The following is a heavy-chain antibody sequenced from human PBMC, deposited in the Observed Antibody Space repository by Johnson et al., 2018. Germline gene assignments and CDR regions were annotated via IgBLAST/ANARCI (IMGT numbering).Heavy chain of an antibody. V-gene: IGHV3-33*01. J-gene: IGHJ3*02. D-gene: IGHD3-22*01. CDR2: IWFDGSKK. CDR3: ARDKSSTYYYDNSGYFDVFDI. Sequence: QLVESGGGVVQPGRSLRLSCVASGFTFSRYGIHWVRQAPGKGLEWVANIWFDGSKKFYADSVKGRFSISRDNSKNTLYLQMNSLRAEDTSVYYCARDKSSTYYYDNSGYFDVFDIWGQGTMVTVSA. CDR1: GFTFSRYG.